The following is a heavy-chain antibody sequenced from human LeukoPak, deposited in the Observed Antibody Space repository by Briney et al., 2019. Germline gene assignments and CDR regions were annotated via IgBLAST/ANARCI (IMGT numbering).Heavy chain of an antibody. Sequence: GGSLRLSCAASGFTFSSYSMNWVRQAPGKGLEWVSSISSSSSYIYYADSVKGRFTISRDNAKNSLYLQMNSLRAEDTAVYYCARDAPRLLHDAFDIWGQGTMVTVSS. CDR3: ARDAPRLLHDAFDI. J-gene: IGHJ3*02. D-gene: IGHD2-15*01. V-gene: IGHV3-21*01. CDR2: ISSSSSYI. CDR1: GFTFSSYS.